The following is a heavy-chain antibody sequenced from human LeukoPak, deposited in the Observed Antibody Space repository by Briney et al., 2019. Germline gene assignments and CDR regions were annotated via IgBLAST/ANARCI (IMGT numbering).Heavy chain of an antibody. V-gene: IGHV3-33*01. J-gene: IGHJ4*02. CDR2: IWYDGSNK. CDR1: GFTFTSYG. CDR3: SRLGSRWSFDY. D-gene: IGHD6-13*01. Sequence: GRSLRLSCEASGFTFTSYGMNWVRQAPGKGLEWVAVIWYDGSNKYYTDSVEGRFTFSRDQTKSTVYLQMNSLRAEDTAVYYCSRLGSRWSFDYWGQGALVTVSS.